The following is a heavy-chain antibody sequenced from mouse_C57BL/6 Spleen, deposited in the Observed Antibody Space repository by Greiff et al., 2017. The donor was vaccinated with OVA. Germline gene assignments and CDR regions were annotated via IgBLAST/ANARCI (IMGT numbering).Heavy chain of an antibody. Sequence: VHVKQSGPELVKPGASVKISCKASGYTFTDYYMNWVKQSHGKSLEWIGDINPNNGGTSYNQKFKGKATLTVDKSSSTAYMELRSLTSEDSAVYYCARSGWDEGFDYWGQGTTLTVSS. D-gene: IGHD4-1*01. V-gene: IGHV1-26*01. CDR3: ARSGWDEGFDY. J-gene: IGHJ2*01. CDR1: GYTFTDYY. CDR2: INPNNGGT.